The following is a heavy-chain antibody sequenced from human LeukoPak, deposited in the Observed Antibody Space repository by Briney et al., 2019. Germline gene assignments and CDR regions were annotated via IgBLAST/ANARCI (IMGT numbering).Heavy chain of an antibody. CDR1: EFTFSSYS. V-gene: IGHV3-48*04. D-gene: IGHD6-6*01. Sequence: GGSLRLSCAASEFTFSSYSMSWVRQAPGKGLEWVSYISSTASSIYYADSVKGRFTISRDNAKNSLYLQMNSLRAGDTAVYYCARGKVYSSSYDYWGQGTLVTVSS. J-gene: IGHJ4*02. CDR2: ISSTASSI. CDR3: ARGKVYSSSYDY.